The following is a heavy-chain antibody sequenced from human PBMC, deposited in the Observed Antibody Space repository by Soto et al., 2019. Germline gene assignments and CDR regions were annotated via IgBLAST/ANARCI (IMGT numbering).Heavy chain of an antibody. V-gene: IGHV3-21*01. CDR1: GFTFSSYS. Sequence: PGGSLRLSCAASGFTFSSYSMNWVRQAPGKGLEWVSSISSSSSYIYYADSVKGRFTISRDNAKNSLYLQMNSLIAEDTAVYYCASGSDAVDIWGEGAMVTVS. CDR2: ISSSSSYI. CDR3: ASGSDAVDI. J-gene: IGHJ3*02. D-gene: IGHD5-12*01.